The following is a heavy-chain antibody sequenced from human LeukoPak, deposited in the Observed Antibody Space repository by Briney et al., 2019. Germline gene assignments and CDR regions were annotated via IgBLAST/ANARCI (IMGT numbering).Heavy chain of an antibody. D-gene: IGHD3-22*01. J-gene: IGHJ3*01. Sequence: GASVKVSCKASDYTFTRYGISWVRLAPGQGLEWMGWISGYVGNTFYAQKFQGRVTMTTDTSTNTAYMELRSLRSDDTAVYYCARDLYYYDSSNYHDVFDVWGQGTMVTVSS. CDR2: ISGYVGNT. CDR3: ARDLYYYDSSNYHDVFDV. V-gene: IGHV1-18*01. CDR1: DYTFTRYG.